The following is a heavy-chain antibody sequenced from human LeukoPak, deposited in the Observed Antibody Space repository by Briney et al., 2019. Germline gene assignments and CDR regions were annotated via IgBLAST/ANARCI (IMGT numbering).Heavy chain of an antibody. CDR2: IYYSGST. J-gene: IGHJ4*02. CDR1: GGSISSYY. V-gene: IGHV4-59*01. Sequence: PSETLSLTCTVSGGSISSYYWSWIRQPPGKGLEWIGYIYYSGSTNYNPSLKSRATISVATSKNQFSLKLSSVAPADPAEFYCARGASGAGPSCGQGTLVTVYS. CDR3: ARGASGAGPS. D-gene: IGHD3-16*01.